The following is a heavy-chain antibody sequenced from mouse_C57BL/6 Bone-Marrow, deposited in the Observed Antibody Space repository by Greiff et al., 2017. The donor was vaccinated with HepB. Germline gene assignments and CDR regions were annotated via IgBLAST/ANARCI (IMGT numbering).Heavy chain of an antibody. V-gene: IGHV1-81*01. CDR1: GYTFKSYG. CDR2: IYPRSGNT. Sequence: VQLQESGAELARPGASVKLSCKASGYTFKSYGISWVKQRTGQGLEWIGEIYPRSGNTYYNEKFKGKATLTADKSSSTAYMELRSLTSEDAAVYFCARSAYYSNYPFAYWGQGTLVTVSA. D-gene: IGHD2-5*01. J-gene: IGHJ3*01. CDR3: ARSAYYSNYPFAY.